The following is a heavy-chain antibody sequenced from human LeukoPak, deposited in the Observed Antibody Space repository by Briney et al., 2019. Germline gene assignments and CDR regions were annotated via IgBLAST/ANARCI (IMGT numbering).Heavy chain of an antibody. Sequence: PSETLSLTCTVSGGSISGYYWTWIRQPPGKGLEWIGSIYYSGSTYYNPSLKSRVTISVDTSKNQFSLKLSSVTAADTAMYYCARVRRDIVATIPPYFDYWGQGTLVTVSS. D-gene: IGHD5-12*01. CDR3: ARVRRDIVATIPPYFDY. CDR2: IYYSGST. CDR1: GGSISGYY. J-gene: IGHJ4*02. V-gene: IGHV4-59*12.